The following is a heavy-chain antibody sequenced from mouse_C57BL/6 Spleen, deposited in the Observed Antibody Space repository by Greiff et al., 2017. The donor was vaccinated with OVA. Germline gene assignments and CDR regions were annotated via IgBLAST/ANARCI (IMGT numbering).Heavy chain of an antibody. J-gene: IGHJ2*01. CDR1: GYSITSGYY. Sequence: ESGPGLVKPSQSLSLTCSVTGYSITSGYYWNWIRQFPGNKLEWMGYISYDGSNNYNPSLKNRISITRDTSKNQFFLKLNSVTTEDTATYYCAREGDGNFDYWGQGTTLTVSS. CDR3: AREGDGNFDY. D-gene: IGHD2-1*01. CDR2: ISYDGSN. V-gene: IGHV3-6*01.